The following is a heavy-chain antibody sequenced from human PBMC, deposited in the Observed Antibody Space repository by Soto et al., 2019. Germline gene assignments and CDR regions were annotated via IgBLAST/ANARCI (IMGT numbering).Heavy chain of an antibody. D-gene: IGHD2-2*02. V-gene: IGHV1-69*02. J-gene: IGHJ5*02. CDR2: IIPILGIA. CDR1: GGTFSSYT. Sequence: QVQLVQSGAEVKKPGSSVKVSCKASGGTFSSYTISWVRQAPGQGLEWMGRIIPILGIANYAQKFQGRVTITADKATSTAYMELSSLRSEDTAVYYCARGDCSSTSCYSRNWFDPWGQGTLVTVSS. CDR3: ARGDCSSTSCYSRNWFDP.